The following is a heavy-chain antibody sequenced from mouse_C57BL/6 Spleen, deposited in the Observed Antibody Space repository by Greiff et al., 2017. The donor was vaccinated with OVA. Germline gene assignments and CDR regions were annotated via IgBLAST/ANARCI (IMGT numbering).Heavy chain of an antibody. J-gene: IGHJ3*01. CDR3: AGGGNSPFAY. D-gene: IGHD2-1*01. Sequence: QVQLQQPGAELVRPGSSVKLSCKASGYTFTSYWMDWVKQRPGQGLEWIGNIYPSDSETHYNQKFKDKATLTVDKSSSTAYMQLSSLTSEDSAVYYCAGGGNSPFAYWGQGTLVTVSA. V-gene: IGHV1-61*01. CDR2: IYPSDSET. CDR1: GYTFTSYW.